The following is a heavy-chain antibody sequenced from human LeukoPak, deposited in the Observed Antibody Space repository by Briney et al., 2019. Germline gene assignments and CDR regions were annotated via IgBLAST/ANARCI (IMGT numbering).Heavy chain of an antibody. D-gene: IGHD5-12*01. J-gene: IGHJ4*02. Sequence: PGGSLRLSCAASGFTFSSYSMNRVRQAPGKGLEWVSSISSSSSYIYYADSVKGRFTISRDNAKNSLYLQMNSLRAEDTAVYYCARGNFPWLPADFDYWGQGTLVTVSS. CDR2: ISSSSSYI. CDR1: GFTFSSYS. CDR3: ARGNFPWLPADFDY. V-gene: IGHV3-21*01.